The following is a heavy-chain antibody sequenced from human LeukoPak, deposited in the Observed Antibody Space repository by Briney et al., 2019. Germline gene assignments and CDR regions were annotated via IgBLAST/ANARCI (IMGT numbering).Heavy chain of an antibody. CDR2: IRSKANSYAT. D-gene: IGHD1-26*01. CDR1: GFTFSGSA. Sequence: GGSLRLSCAASGFTFSGSAMHWVRQASGKGLEWVDRIRSKANSYATAYAASVKGRFTISRDNAKNSLYLQMNSLRAEDTAIYYCARDPYSGSYGDSYYYYMDVWGKGTTVTISS. V-gene: IGHV3-73*01. J-gene: IGHJ6*03. CDR3: ARDPYSGSYGDSYYYYMDV.